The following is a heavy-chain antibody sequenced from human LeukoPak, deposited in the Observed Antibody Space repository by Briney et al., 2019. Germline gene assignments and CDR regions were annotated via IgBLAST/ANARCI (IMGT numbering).Heavy chain of an antibody. CDR2: ISSSSSYI. J-gene: IGHJ4*02. Sequence: GGSLILSCAASGFTFSSYSMNWVRQAPGNGLDWVSSISSSSSYIYYADSVKGRFTISRDNAKNTLYLQMNSLRAEDTAVYYCARDFESGGIAVAVDYWGQGTLVTVSS. V-gene: IGHV3-21*01. CDR1: GFTFSSYS. D-gene: IGHD6-19*01. CDR3: ARDFESGGIAVAVDY.